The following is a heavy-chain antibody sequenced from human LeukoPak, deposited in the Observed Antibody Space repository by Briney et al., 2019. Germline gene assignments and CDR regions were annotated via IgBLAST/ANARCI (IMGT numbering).Heavy chain of an antibody. Sequence: SETLSLTCAVYGGSFSGYYWSWIRQPPGKGLERIGEINHSGSTNYNPSLKSRVTISVDTSKNQFSLKLSSVTAADTAVYYCARPVSAYCGGDCSDYWGQGTLVTVSS. J-gene: IGHJ4*02. V-gene: IGHV4-34*01. CDR3: ARPVSAYCGGDCSDY. D-gene: IGHD2-21*01. CDR2: INHSGST. CDR1: GGSFSGYY.